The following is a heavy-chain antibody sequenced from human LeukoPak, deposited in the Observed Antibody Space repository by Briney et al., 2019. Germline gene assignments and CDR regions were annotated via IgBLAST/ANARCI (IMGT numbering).Heavy chain of an antibody. CDR2: ISSSSSYI. D-gene: IGHD3-3*01. CDR3: ARGRPTYYDFWSGYYHGAFDI. V-gene: IGHV3-21*01. Sequence: GGSLRLSCAASGFTFSSYSMNWVRQAPGKGLEWVSSISSSSSYIYYADSVKGRFTISRDNAKNSLYLQMNSLRAEDTAVYYCARGRPTYYDFWSGYYHGAFDIWGQGTMVTVSS. J-gene: IGHJ3*02. CDR1: GFTFSSYS.